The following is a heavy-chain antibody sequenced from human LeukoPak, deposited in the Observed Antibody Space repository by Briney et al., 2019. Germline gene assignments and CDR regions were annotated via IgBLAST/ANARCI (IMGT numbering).Heavy chain of an antibody. CDR3: ARRFGSTSCYYDY. Sequence: SETLSLTCAVYGGSFSGYYWSWIRQPPGKGLEWIGEINHSGSTNYNPSLKSRVTISVDTSKNQFSLKLSSVTAADTAVYYRARRFGSTSCYYDYWGQGTLVTVPS. D-gene: IGHD2-2*01. J-gene: IGHJ4*02. CDR1: GGSFSGYY. V-gene: IGHV4-34*01. CDR2: INHSGST.